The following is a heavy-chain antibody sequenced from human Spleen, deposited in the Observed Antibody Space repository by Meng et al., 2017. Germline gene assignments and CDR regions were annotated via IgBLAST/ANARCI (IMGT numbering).Heavy chain of an antibody. V-gene: IGHV2-26*01. CDR2: IFSNDEK. Sequence: SGPTLVKPTETLTLTCAVSGFSLSNARMGVSWIRQPPGKALEWLAHIFSNDEKSYSTALKSRLTISKDTSKNQVVLTMTNMDPVDTATYYCAHSYKYSYGLSDYWGQGTLVTVSS. CDR1: GFSLSNARMG. D-gene: IGHD5-18*01. J-gene: IGHJ4*02. CDR3: AHSYKYSYGLSDY.